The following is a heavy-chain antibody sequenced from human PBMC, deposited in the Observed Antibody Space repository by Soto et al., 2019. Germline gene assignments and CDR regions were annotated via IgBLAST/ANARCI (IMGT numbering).Heavy chain of an antibody. Sequence: GGSLRLSCEASGFTFNNYGIHWFRQAPGKGLEWVAVILGDGSSTDYAASVKGRFTISRDNSRSTLFLQMTNLRADDSAVYHCLKGRCNSLWPNFDYWGQGALVTVSS. CDR2: ILGDGSST. V-gene: IGHV3-30*18. J-gene: IGHJ4*02. CDR1: GFTFNNYG. CDR3: LKGRCNSLWPNFDY. D-gene: IGHD3-10*01.